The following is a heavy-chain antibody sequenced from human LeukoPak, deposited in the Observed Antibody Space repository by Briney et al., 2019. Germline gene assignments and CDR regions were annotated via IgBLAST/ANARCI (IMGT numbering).Heavy chain of an antibody. J-gene: IGHJ5*02. V-gene: IGHV4-59*10. Sequence: PSETLSLTCAVSGGSLTSYYWSWIRQPAGKGLEWIGRIYTSGGSTYTPELKSRVTMSVETSKHQFSLKRRSVTAADTAGYYCARGRMIMVRGVLITGNWFDPWGQGTLLTVSS. CDR3: ARGRMIMVRGVLITGNWFDP. D-gene: IGHD3-10*01. CDR1: GGSLTSYY. CDR2: IYTSGGS.